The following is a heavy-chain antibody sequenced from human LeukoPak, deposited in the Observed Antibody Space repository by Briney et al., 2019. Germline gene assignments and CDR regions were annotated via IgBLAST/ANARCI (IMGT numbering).Heavy chain of an antibody. D-gene: IGHD3-3*02. V-gene: IGHV3-73*01. Sequence: GGSLRLSCAASGFTFSNAWMSWVRQAPGKGLEWVGRIRSKANSYATAYAASVKGRFTISRDDSKNTAYLQMNSLKTEDTAVYYCTKQSITDWGQGTLVTVSS. CDR1: GFTFSNAW. CDR2: IRSKANSYAT. CDR3: TKQSITD. J-gene: IGHJ4*02.